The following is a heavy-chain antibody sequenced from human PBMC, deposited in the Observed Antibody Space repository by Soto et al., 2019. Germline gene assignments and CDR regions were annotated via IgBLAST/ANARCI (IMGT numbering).Heavy chain of an antibody. Sequence: QLQLQESGSGLVKPSQTLSLTCAVSGGSISSGGYSWSWIRQPPGKGLEWIGYIYHSGSTYYNPSLKSRVTISVDRSKNQFFLKLSSVTAADTAVYYCARDGSGSGSLWRFWFDPWGQGTLVTVSS. CDR2: IYHSGST. CDR1: GGSISSGGYS. V-gene: IGHV4-30-2*01. J-gene: IGHJ5*02. CDR3: ARDGSGSGSLWRFWFDP. D-gene: IGHD3-10*01.